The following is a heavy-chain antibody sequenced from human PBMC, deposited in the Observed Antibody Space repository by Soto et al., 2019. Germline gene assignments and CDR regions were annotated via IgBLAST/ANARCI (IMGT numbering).Heavy chain of an antibody. CDR1: GYTFTSYF. D-gene: IGHD3-3*01. Sequence: GASVKVSCKASGYTFTSYFMHWVRQAPGQGLEWMGIINPSGGSTSYAQKFQGRVTMTRDTSTSAVYMELSSLRSEDTAVYYCAREGRFFDWESSYYGMDVWAQGTTVTVS. CDR3: AREGRFFDWESSYYGMDV. J-gene: IGHJ6*02. V-gene: IGHV1-46*01. CDR2: INPSGGST.